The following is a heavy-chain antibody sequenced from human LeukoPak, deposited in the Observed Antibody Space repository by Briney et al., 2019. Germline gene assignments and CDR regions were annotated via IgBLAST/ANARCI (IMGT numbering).Heavy chain of an antibody. CDR3: AKVGSGSYVSSYFDY. CDR1: GFTFSSYA. J-gene: IGHJ4*02. CDR2: ISGSGGST. D-gene: IGHD1-26*01. V-gene: IGHV3-23*01. Sequence: GGSLRLSCAASGFTFSSYAMSWVRQAPGKGLEWVSAISGSGGSTHYADSVKGRFTISRDNSKNTPYLQMNSLRAEDTAVYYCAKVGSGSYVSSYFDYWGQGTLVTVSS.